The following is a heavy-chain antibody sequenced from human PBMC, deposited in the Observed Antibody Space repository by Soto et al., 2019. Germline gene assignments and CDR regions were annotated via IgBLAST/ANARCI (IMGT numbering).Heavy chain of an antibody. V-gene: IGHV3-30*03. CDR2: ISYDGSNK. Sequence: GVSLRLSCAASGFTFSSYGMHWVRQAPGKGLEWVAVISYDGSNKYYADSVKGRFTISRDNSKNTLYLQMNSLRAEDTAVYYCATDFSFSLDDAFDFWGQGTMVTVS. CDR3: ATDFSFSLDDAFDF. CDR1: GFTFSSYG. D-gene: IGHD3-3*01. J-gene: IGHJ3*01.